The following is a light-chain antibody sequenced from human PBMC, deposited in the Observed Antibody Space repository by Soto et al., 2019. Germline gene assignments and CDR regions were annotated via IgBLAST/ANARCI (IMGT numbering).Light chain of an antibody. CDR1: SSDVGAYNY. CDR3: SSYTSSSTVV. CDR2: EVN. J-gene: IGLJ2*01. Sequence: QSVLTQPASVSGSPGQSITISCTGTSSDVGAYNYVSWYQQHPGKAPKLMIYEVNNRPSGVSNRFSGSKSGNTASLTISGLQAEDEGDYYCSSYTSSSTVVFGGGTQLTVL. V-gene: IGLV2-14*01.